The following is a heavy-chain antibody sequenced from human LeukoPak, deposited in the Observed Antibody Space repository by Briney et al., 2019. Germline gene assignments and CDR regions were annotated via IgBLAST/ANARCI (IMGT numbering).Heavy chain of an antibody. V-gene: IGHV3-48*04. CDR1: GFTFSSYS. Sequence: GGSLRLSCAASGFTFSSYSMNWVRQAPGKGLEWVSYISSSSSTIYYADSVKGRFTISRDNAKNSLYLQMNSLRAEDTAVYYCARDLIVATIAGPSWFDPWGQGTLATVSS. D-gene: IGHD5-12*01. J-gene: IGHJ5*02. CDR2: ISSSSSTI. CDR3: ARDLIVATIAGPSWFDP.